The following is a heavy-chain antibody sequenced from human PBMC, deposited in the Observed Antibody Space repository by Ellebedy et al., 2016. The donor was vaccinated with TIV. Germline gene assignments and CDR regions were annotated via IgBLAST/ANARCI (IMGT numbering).Heavy chain of an antibody. CDR2: INPNSGGT. CDR1: GYTFTGYY. V-gene: IGHV1-2*02. J-gene: IGHJ6*02. D-gene: IGHD2-2*01. CDR3: ASPVDYCSSTSCQVRHYYYGMDV. Sequence: ASVKVSCXASGYTFTGYYMHWVRQAPGQGLEWMGWINPNSGGTNYAQKFQGRVTMTRDTSISTAYMELSRLRSDDTAVYYCASPVDYCSSTSCQVRHYYYGMDVWGQGTTVTVSS.